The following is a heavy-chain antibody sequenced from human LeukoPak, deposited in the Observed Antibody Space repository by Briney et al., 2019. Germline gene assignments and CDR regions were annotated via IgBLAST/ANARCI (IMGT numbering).Heavy chain of an antibody. Sequence: ASVKVSCKASGYTFTSYGISWVRQAPGQGLGWMGWISAYNGNINYAQKLQGRVTMTTDTSTSTAYMELRSLRSDDTAVYYCARSDGPTLAYCGGDCEHWVWFDPWGQGTLVTVSS. CDR2: ISAYNGNI. J-gene: IGHJ5*02. CDR3: ARSDGPTLAYCGGDCEHWVWFDP. V-gene: IGHV1-18*01. CDR1: GYTFTSYG. D-gene: IGHD2-21*02.